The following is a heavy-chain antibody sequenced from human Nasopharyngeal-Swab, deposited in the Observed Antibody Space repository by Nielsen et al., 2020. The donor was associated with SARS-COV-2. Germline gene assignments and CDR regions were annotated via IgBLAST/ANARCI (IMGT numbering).Heavy chain of an antibody. V-gene: IGHV4-61*08. CDR1: GGSVSSGDYY. J-gene: IGHJ4*02. Sequence: GSLRLSCTVSGGSVSSGDYYWSWIRQPPGKGLEWIGYIYYSASPKYNPFLKSRVTISVDTSRNQLSLKLTSVTAADAAVYYCARDGVATIFDYWGQGTLVTVSS. D-gene: IGHD5-12*01. CDR3: ARDGVATIFDY. CDR2: IYYSASP.